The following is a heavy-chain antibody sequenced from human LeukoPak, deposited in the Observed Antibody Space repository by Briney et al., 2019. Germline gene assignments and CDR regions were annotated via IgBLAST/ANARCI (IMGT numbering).Heavy chain of an antibody. D-gene: IGHD3-9*01. CDR1: GFTFSNYA. Sequence: GGSLRLSCAASGFTFSNYAMSWVRQAPGKGLEWVSAILGSGGSTYYEDSVKGRFTVSRDNSKSTLYLQMNSLRAEDTALYYCAKWGDYDVLTGYYVPDYWGQGALVTVSS. CDR3: AKWGDYDVLTGYYVPDY. J-gene: IGHJ4*02. CDR2: ILGSGGST. V-gene: IGHV3-23*01.